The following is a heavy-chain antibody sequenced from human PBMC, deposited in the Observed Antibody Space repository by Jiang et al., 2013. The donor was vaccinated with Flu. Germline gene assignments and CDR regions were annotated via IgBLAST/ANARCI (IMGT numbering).Heavy chain of an antibody. Sequence: GSGLVKPSETLSLTCTVSGGSISSYYWSWIRQPPGKGLEWIGYIYYSGSTNYNPSLKSRVTISVDTSRNQFSLKLSSVTAADTAVYYCARGVMIKGWFDPWGQGALVTVSS. CDR1: GGSISSYY. CDR2: IYYSGST. CDR3: ARGVMIKGWFDP. V-gene: IGHV4-59*08. D-gene: IGHD3-16*01. J-gene: IGHJ5*02.